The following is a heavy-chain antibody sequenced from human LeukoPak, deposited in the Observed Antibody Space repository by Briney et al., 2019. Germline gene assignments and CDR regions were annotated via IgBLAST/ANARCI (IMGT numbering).Heavy chain of an antibody. Sequence: GGSLRLSCAASGFTFSNAWMSWVRQAPGKGLEWVGRIKSKTDGGTTDYAAPVKGRFTISRDDSKNTLYLQMNSLRAEDTAVYYCAKWWDSSGSIDAFDIWGQGTMVTVSS. D-gene: IGHD3-22*01. CDR1: GFTFSNAW. CDR3: AKWWDSSGSIDAFDI. CDR2: IKSKTDGGTT. V-gene: IGHV3-15*01. J-gene: IGHJ3*02.